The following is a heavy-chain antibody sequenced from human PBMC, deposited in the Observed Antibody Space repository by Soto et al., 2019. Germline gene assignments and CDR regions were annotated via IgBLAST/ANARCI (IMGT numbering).Heavy chain of an antibody. J-gene: IGHJ6*02. CDR1: ADSLSNVQ. CDR3: ARLGVGESRYYYYYGMDV. V-gene: IGHV4-59*01. D-gene: IGHD3-10*01. Sequence: PSETLSLTCTVSADSLSNVQWAWIRQPPGKGLEWIGYITYSGHTNYNPSLKSRVTISVDTSKNQFSLKLSSVTAADTAVYYCARLGVGESRYYYYYGMDVWGQGTTVTVSS. CDR2: ITYSGHT.